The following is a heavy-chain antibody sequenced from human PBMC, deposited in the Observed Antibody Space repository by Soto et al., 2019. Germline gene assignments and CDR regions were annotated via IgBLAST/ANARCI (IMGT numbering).Heavy chain of an antibody. CDR1: GGSISSSNW. D-gene: IGHD3-3*01. J-gene: IGHJ6*02. V-gene: IGHV4-4*02. CDR3: ARGLRGNLFLEWLTHTYYYYYGMDV. Sequence: SETLSLTCAVSGGSISSSNWWSWVRQPPGKGLEWIGEIYHSGSTNYNPSLKSRVTISVDKSKNQFSLKLSSVTAADTAVYYCARGLRGNLFLEWLTHTYYYYYGMDVWGQGTTVTFYS. CDR2: IYHSGST.